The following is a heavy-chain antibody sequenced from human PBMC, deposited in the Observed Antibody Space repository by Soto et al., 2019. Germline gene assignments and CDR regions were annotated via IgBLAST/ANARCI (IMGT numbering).Heavy chain of an antibody. Sequence: SVKVSCKASGATFSSYAISWVRQAPGQGLEWMGGIIPIFGTANYAQKFQGRVTITADESTSTAYMELSSLRSEDTAVYYCARGRAIVVVPAAMRRSPDAFDIWRQGTMVTVSS. D-gene: IGHD2-2*01. CDR1: GATFSSYA. J-gene: IGHJ3*02. CDR3: ARGRAIVVVPAAMRRSPDAFDI. V-gene: IGHV1-69*13. CDR2: IIPIFGTA.